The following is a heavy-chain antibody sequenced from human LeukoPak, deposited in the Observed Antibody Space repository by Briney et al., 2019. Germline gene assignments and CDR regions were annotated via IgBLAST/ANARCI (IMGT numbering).Heavy chain of an antibody. CDR3: AGNADSSSWYYYFDY. J-gene: IGHJ4*02. V-gene: IGHV4-59*08. CDR1: GVSMSSYY. Sequence: PSETLSLTCTVSGVSMSSYYWGWIRQPPGKGLEWIANIHNSGNTNYNPSLRSRVTISLDTPKNQFSLKLSSVTAADTAVYYCAGNADSSSWYYYFDYWGQGSLVTVS. CDR2: IHNSGNT. D-gene: IGHD6-13*01.